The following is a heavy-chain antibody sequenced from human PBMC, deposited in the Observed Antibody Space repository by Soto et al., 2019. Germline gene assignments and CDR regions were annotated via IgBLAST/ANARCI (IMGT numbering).Heavy chain of an antibody. V-gene: IGHV3-30-3*01. CDR1: GFTFSSYA. Sequence: GGSLRLSCAASGFTFSSYAMHWVRQAPGKGLEWVAVISYDGSNKYYADSVKGRFTISRDNSKNTLYLQMNSLRAEDTAMYYCVRGAAAGYYYYYGMDVWGQGTTVTVSS. CDR3: VRGAAAGYYYYYGMDV. D-gene: IGHD6-13*01. J-gene: IGHJ6*02. CDR2: ISYDGSNK.